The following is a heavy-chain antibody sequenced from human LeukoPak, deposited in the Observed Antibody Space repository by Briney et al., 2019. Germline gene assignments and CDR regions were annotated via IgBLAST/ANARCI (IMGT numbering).Heavy chain of an antibody. CDR3: ARAGGFFSPFGY. V-gene: IGHV4-31*03. CDR1: GGSISSGSHH. D-gene: IGHD3-3*01. J-gene: IGHJ4*02. Sequence: PSETLSLTCTVSGGSISSGSHHWGWFRQHPGKGLEWIGYIYYSGSTYYNPSLKSRVTISVDTSKNQFSLKLSSVTAADTAVYYCARAGGFFSPFGYWGQGTLVTVSS. CDR2: IYYSGST.